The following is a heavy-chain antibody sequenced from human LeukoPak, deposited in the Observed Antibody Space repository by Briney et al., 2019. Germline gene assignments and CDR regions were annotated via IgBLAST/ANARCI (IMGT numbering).Heavy chain of an antibody. CDR1: GFTFDDYA. V-gene: IGHV3-9*01. CDR3: KSGGAAPGSFDN. CDR2: ISWNSGSI. J-gene: IGHJ4*02. Sequence: GRSLRLSCAASGFTFDDYAMHWVRQAPGKGLEWVSGISWNSGSIGYADSVKGRFTISRDNAKNSLYLQMNSLRAEDTAVYYCKSGGAAPGSFDNWGQGTLVTVSP. D-gene: IGHD6-13*01.